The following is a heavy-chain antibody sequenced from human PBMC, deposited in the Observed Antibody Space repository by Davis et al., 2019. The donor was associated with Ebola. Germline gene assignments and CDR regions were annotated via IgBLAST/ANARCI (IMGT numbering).Heavy chain of an antibody. CDR3: AATGFSSPYAFDI. Sequence: MPSETLSLTCAVSGGSISGSGYSWGWIRQPPGKGLEWIGYIYQSGSTYYNPSLKSRVTMSVDRSKSQFSLTLRSMTAADTAVYYCAATGFSSPYAFDIWGQGTMVTASS. CDR2: IYQSGST. D-gene: IGHD6-13*01. V-gene: IGHV4-30-2*01. CDR1: GGSISGSGYS. J-gene: IGHJ3*02.